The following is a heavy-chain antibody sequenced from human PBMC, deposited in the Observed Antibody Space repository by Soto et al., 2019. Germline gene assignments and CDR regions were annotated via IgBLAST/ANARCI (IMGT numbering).Heavy chain of an antibody. CDR2: IYYSGST. CDR1: GGSISSYY. D-gene: IGHD1-7*01. CDR3: ARLAREYNWNYSGYYGMDV. Sequence: SETLSLTCTVSGGSISSYYWSWIRQPPGKGLEWIGYIYYSGSTNYNPSLKSRVTISVDTSKNQFSLKLSSVTAADTAVYYCARLAREYNWNYSGYYGMDVWGQGTTVTVSS. J-gene: IGHJ6*02. V-gene: IGHV4-59*01.